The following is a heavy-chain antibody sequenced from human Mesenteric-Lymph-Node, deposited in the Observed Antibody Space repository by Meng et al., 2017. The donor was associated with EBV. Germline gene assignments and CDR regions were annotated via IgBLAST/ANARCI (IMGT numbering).Heavy chain of an antibody. J-gene: IGHJ4*02. Sequence: QLVQSGTGVQKPGASVKVACKASCYTFTNYAFHWLRQCPVQGFEWMGWVSAYNGNTEYPQKFQSRVAMTTDTSTTTVYMELRSLRPDDTATYYCVRTSVYSSGFSDFWGQGTLVTVSS. CDR3: VRTSVYSSGFSDF. V-gene: IGHV1-18*01. CDR1: CYTFTNYA. D-gene: IGHD6-19*01. CDR2: VSAYNGNT.